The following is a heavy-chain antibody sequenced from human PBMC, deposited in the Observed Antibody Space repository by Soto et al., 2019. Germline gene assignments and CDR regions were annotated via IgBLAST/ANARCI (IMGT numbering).Heavy chain of an antibody. CDR3: ARDNDRLQLGGNYYYILDV. D-gene: IGHD4-4*01. CDR2: IIPLFRTP. Sequence: VQLVQSGAEMKEPGSSVKVSCKTSGGTFSSSAISWLRQAPGQGLEWMGGIIPLFRTPDYAQKFQGRVTIVADESTSTAYMELSSLRSEDTAVYYCARDNDRLQLGGNYYYILDVWGQGTTITVSS. V-gene: IGHV1-69*12. CDR1: GGTFSSSA. J-gene: IGHJ6*02.